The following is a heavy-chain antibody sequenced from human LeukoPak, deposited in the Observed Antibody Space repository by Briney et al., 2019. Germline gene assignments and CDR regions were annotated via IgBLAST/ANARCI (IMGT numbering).Heavy chain of an antibody. D-gene: IGHD2-21*02. V-gene: IGHV1-2*02. CDR3: ARDWNCGGDCYST. J-gene: IGHJ4*02. CDR1: GYTFTGYY. CDR2: INPNSGGT. Sequence: ASVKVSCKASGYTFTGYYVHWVRQAPGQGLEWMGWINPNSGGTNYAQKFQGRVTMTRDTSISTAYMEPSRLRSDDTAVYYCARDWNCGGDCYSTWGQGTLVTVSS.